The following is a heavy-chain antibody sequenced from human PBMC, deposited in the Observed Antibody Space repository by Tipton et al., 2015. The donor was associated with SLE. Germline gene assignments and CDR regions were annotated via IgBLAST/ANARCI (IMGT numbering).Heavy chain of an antibody. J-gene: IGHJ6*03. CDR2: IYYSGST. Sequence: TLSLTCTVSGGSISSYYWSWSRQPPGKGLEWIGYIYYSGSTNYNPSLKSRVTISVDTSKNQFSLKLSSVTAADTAVYYCARGRGSYGGYYYYYYMDVWGKGTTVTVSS. CDR1: GGSISSYY. D-gene: IGHD5-18*01. V-gene: IGHV4-59*01. CDR3: ARGRGSYGGYYYYYYMDV.